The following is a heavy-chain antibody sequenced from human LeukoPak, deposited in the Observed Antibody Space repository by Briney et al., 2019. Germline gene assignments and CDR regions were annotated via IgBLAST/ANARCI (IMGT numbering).Heavy chain of an antibody. CDR2: IYSGGST. CDR1: GFTVSSNY. V-gene: IGHV3-66*02. J-gene: IGHJ4*02. Sequence: GGSLRLSCAASGFTVSSNYMSWVRQAPGKGLEWVSVIYSGGSTYYADSVKGRFTISRDNSKNTLYLQMNSLRAEDTAVYYCAASIAARLVDYWGQGTRVTVSS. D-gene: IGHD6-6*01. CDR3: AASIAARLVDY.